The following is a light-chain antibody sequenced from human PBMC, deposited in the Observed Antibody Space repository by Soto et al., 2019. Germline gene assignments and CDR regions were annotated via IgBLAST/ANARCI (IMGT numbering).Light chain of an antibody. CDR3: QQYGNSPWT. V-gene: IGKV3-20*01. Sequence: VLTQPPGTLSLSPRERATLGCMASQSVSSSYLAWDQQKPGQAPRLLIYGTFDRATGIPDRFSGSGSGRDFTLTISRLEPEDSAVYYCQQYGNSPWTFGQGTKVDIK. CDR2: GTF. J-gene: IGKJ1*01. CDR1: QSVSSSY.